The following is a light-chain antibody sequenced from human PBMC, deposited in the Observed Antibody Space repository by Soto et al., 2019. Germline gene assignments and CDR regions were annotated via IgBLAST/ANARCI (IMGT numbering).Light chain of an antibody. Sequence: QSALTQPASVSGSPGQTITISCTGTSSDVGGYNYLSWYQQHPGKAPKVMIYEVSNRPSGVSNRFSGSKSGNTASLTISGLQAEDEAEYFFSSYTTSGTPVFGGGTKVTGL. CDR2: EVS. V-gene: IGLV2-14*01. CDR3: SSYTTSGTPV. CDR1: SSDVGGYNY. J-gene: IGLJ3*02.